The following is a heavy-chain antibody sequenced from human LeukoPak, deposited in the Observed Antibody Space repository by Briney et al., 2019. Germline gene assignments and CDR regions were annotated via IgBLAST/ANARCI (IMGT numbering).Heavy chain of an antibody. Sequence: GGSLRLSCAASGFTVSSNYMSWVRQAPGKGLEWGSVIYSGGSTYYADSVKGRFTISRDNSKTTLYLQMNSLRAEDTAVYYCAREQQLDYYYYMDVWGKGTTVTVSS. CDR2: IYSGGST. D-gene: IGHD6-13*01. CDR3: AREQQLDYYYYMDV. V-gene: IGHV3-53*01. J-gene: IGHJ6*03. CDR1: GFTVSSNY.